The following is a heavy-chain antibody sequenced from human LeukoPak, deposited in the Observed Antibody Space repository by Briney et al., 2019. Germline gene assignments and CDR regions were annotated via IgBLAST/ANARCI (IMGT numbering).Heavy chain of an antibody. V-gene: IGHV1-18*01. CDR3: ARGGGYCSGGSCYSGYYYYYYMDV. CDR1: GYTFTSYG. J-gene: IGHJ6*03. D-gene: IGHD2-15*01. Sequence: ASVKVSCKASGYTFTSYGISWVRQAPGQGLEWMGWISAYNGNTNYAQKLQGRVTMTTDKSTSTAYMELRSLRSDDTAVYYCARGGGYCSGGSCYSGYYYYYYMDVWGKGTTVTVSS. CDR2: ISAYNGNT.